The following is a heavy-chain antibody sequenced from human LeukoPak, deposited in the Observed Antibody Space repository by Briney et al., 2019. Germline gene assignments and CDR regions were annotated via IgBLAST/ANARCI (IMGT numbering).Heavy chain of an antibody. V-gene: IGHV3-30*18. CDR2: ISYDGSNK. J-gene: IGHJ4*02. Sequence: GRSLRLSCAASGFTFSSYGMHWVRQAPGKGLEWVAVISYDGSNKYYADSVKGRFTISRDNSKSTLYLQMNSLRVEDTAVYYCAKAGLVRGGALDSWGQGTLVTVSS. CDR3: AKAGLVRGGALDS. D-gene: IGHD4/OR15-4a*01. CDR1: GFTFSSYG.